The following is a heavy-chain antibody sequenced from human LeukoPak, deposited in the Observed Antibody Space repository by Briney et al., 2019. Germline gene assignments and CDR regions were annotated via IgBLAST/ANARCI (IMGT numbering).Heavy chain of an antibody. CDR1: GGSISSSSYY. D-gene: IGHD3-3*01. J-gene: IGHJ5*02. CDR3: ARLPSPDYDFWSGYFNNWFDP. CDR2: IYYSGST. V-gene: IGHV4-39*01. Sequence: SETLSLTCTVSGGSISSSSYYWGWIRQPPGKGLEWIGSIYYSGSTYYNPSLKSRVTISVDTSKNQFSLKLGSVTAADTAVYYCARLPSPDYDFWSGYFNNWFDPWGQGTLVTVSS.